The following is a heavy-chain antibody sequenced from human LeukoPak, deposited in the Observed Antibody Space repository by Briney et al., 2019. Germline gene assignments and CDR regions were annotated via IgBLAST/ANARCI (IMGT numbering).Heavy chain of an antibody. D-gene: IGHD3-3*02. CDR1: GGSISSSNW. J-gene: IGHJ6*02. Sequence: MSSETLSLTCAVSGGSISSSNWWSWVRQPPGKGLEWIGEIYHSGSTNYNPSLKSRVTISADKSKNQFSLKLSSVTAADTAVYYCAREPLALQYYYYYYGMDVWGQGTTVTVSS. CDR3: AREPLALQYYYYYYGMDV. V-gene: IGHV4-4*02. CDR2: IYHSGST.